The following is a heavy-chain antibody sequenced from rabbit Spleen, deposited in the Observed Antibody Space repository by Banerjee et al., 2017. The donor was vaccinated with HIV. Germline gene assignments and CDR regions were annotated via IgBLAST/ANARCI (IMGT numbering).Heavy chain of an antibody. CDR1: GFDFSSGYD. CDR2: IYDGSSGST. Sequence: QSLEESGGDLVKPGASLTLTCKASGFDFSSGYDMCWVRQAPGKGLEWIACIYDGSSGSTYYASWAKGRFTVSRTSSTTVTLQMTSLTAADTATYFCARNYVNAFDPWGQGTLVTVS. J-gene: IGHJ2*01. V-gene: IGHV1S40*01. D-gene: IGHD1-1*01. CDR3: ARNYVNAFDP.